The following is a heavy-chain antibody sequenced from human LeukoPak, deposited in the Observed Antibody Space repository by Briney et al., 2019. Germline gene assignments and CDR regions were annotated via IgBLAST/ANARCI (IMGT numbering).Heavy chain of an antibody. CDR3: ARDYYDSSGYYPDY. D-gene: IGHD3-22*01. V-gene: IGHV4-34*01. Sequence: PSETLSLTCAVYGGSFSGYYWSWIRHPPGKGLEWIGEINHSGSTNYNPSLKSRVTISVDTSKNQFSLKLSSVTAADTAVYYCARDYYDSSGYYPDYWGQGTLVTVSS. CDR1: GGSFSGYY. CDR2: INHSGST. J-gene: IGHJ4*02.